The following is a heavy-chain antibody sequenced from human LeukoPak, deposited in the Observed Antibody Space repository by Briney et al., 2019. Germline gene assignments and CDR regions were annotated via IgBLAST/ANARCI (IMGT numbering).Heavy chain of an antibody. CDR3: AGDPNPGNWANYYFDY. D-gene: IGHD1-1*01. Sequence: SVKVSCKASGGTFSSYAISWVRQAPGQGLEWVGRIIPILGIANYAQKFQGRVTITADKSTSTAYMELSSLRSEDTAVYYCAGDPNPGNWANYYFDYWGQGTLVTVSS. V-gene: IGHV1-69*04. CDR2: IIPILGIA. J-gene: IGHJ4*02. CDR1: GGTFSSYA.